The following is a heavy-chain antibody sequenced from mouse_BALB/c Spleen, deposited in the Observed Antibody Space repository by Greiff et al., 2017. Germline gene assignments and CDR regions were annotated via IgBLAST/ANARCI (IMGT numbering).Heavy chain of an antibody. CDR1: GFSLTSYG. CDR3: AKDDGYDYYAMDY. Sequence: QVQLQQSGPSLVQPSQSLSITCTVSGFSLTSYGVHWVRQSPGKGLEWLGVIGRGGSTDYNAAFMSRLSITKDNSKSQVFFKMNSLQADDTAIYYCAKDDGYDYYAMDYWGQGTSVTVSA. V-gene: IGHV2-5-1*01. J-gene: IGHJ4*01. D-gene: IGHD1-2*01. CDR2: IGRGGST.